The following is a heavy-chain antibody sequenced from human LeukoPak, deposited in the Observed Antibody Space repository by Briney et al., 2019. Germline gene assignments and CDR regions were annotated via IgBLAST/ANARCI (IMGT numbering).Heavy chain of an antibody. Sequence: SETLSLTCTVSGGSISSSSYYWGWIRQPPGKGLEWIGSIYYSGSTYYNPSLKSRVTISVDTSKNQFSLKLSSVTAADTAVYYCARSSSSWYPPFFDYWGQGTLVTVSS. D-gene: IGHD6-13*01. CDR3: ARSSSSWYPPFFDY. V-gene: IGHV4-39*01. CDR2: IYYSGST. CDR1: GGSISSSSYY. J-gene: IGHJ4*02.